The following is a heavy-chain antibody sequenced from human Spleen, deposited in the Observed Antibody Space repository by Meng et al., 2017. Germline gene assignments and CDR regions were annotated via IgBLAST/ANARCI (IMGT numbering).Heavy chain of an antibody. CDR1: GFTVSSNY. J-gene: IGHJ4*02. CDR3: ARFETVGIATGDY. Sequence: EVHLLESGGGLVRPGGSLRLSCAASGFTVSSNYMSWVRQAPEKGLEWVSVIYGGSRTYYADSVKGRFTISRDNSRDTLYLQMNSLSPEDTAVFYCARFETVGIATGDYWGQGTLVTVSS. CDR2: IYGGSRT. D-gene: IGHD2-21*01. V-gene: IGHV3-66*01.